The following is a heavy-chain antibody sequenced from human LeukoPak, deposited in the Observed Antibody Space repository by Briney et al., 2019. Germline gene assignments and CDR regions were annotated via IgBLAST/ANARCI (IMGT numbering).Heavy chain of an antibody. CDR3: ATSLGPLTEY. CDR2: INSGGSGT. D-gene: IGHD7-27*01. Sequence: GGSLRLSCAASGFAFSSNWMRWVRQTPGKGLVWVSRINSGGSGTSYAASVEGRFTISRDNAKNTLYLQMNSLRVEDTAVYYCATSLGPLTEYWGQGTLVTVSS. CDR1: GFAFSSNW. J-gene: IGHJ4*02. V-gene: IGHV3-74*01.